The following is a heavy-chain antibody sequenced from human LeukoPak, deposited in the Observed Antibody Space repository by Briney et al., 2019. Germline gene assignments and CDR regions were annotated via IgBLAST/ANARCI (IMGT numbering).Heavy chain of an antibody. CDR3: ARGLSKGVFGFDY. V-gene: IGHV3-13*01. Sequence: PGGSLRLSCAASGFTFSSYDMHWVRQATGKGLEWVSAIGTAGDTYYPGSVKGRFTISRENAKNSLYLQMNSLGAGDTAVYYCARGLSKGVFGFDYWGQGTLVTVSS. CDR1: GFTFSSYD. J-gene: IGHJ4*02. D-gene: IGHD2-21*02. CDR2: IGTAGDT.